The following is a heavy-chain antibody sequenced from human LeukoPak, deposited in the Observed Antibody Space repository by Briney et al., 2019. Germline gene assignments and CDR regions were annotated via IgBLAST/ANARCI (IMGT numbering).Heavy chain of an antibody. Sequence: GESLKISCKGSGYSFTSYWIGWVRQMPGKGLEWMAIIYPADSDIRYSPSFQGQVTISADKSISTAYLQWSSLKASDTAMYYCARSLTAAAGDYWGQGTLVTVSS. J-gene: IGHJ4*02. CDR1: GYSFTSYW. V-gene: IGHV5-51*01. D-gene: IGHD6-25*01. CDR2: IYPADSDI. CDR3: ARSLTAAAGDY.